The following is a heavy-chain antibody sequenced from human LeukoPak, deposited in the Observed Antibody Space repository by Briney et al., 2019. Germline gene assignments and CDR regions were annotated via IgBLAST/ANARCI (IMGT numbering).Heavy chain of an antibody. J-gene: IGHJ4*02. CDR2: ISYDGSNK. V-gene: IGHV3-30-3*01. Sequence: GGSLRLSCAASGFTFSSYAMHWVRQAPGKGLEWVAVISYDGSNKYYADSVKGRFTISRDNSQNTLYLQMNSLRAKDTAVYYCARDGTVTTCDYWGQGTLVTVSS. CDR1: GFTFSSYA. CDR3: ARDGTVTTCDY. D-gene: IGHD4-11*01.